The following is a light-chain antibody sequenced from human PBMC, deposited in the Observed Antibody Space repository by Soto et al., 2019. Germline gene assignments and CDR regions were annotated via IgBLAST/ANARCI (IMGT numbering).Light chain of an antibody. CDR1: QSVSTN. CDR2: GAY. J-gene: IGKJ4*01. CDR3: QQYNNWPLT. V-gene: IGKV3-15*01. Sequence: EIVMTQSPATLSVSPGERATLSCRASQSVSTNLAFYQQKPGQAPRLLIYGAYTRATGIPARFSGSGSGTEFTLTISSLQSEDFAVCYCQQYNNWPLTFGGGTKVEIK.